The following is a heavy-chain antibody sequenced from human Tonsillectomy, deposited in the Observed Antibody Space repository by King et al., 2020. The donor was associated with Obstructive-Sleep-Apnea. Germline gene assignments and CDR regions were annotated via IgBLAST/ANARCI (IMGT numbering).Heavy chain of an antibody. Sequence: VQLVESGGGLVQPGGSLRLSCAASGFTFSSFAMNWVRQAPGKGLEWVSGITSSGDSTYYADSVKGRFTISRDISKDTLSLQMNSLRAEDTAVYYCAKDFFHPAFTGTVFGPWDCWGQGTLVTVSS. CDR2: ITSSGDST. CDR1: GFTFSSFA. CDR3: AKDFFHPAFTGTVFGPWDC. J-gene: IGHJ4*02. D-gene: IGHD4-17*01. V-gene: IGHV3-23*04.